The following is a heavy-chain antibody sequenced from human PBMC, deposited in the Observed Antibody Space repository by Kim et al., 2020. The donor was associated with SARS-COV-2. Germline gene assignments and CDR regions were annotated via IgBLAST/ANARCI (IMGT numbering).Heavy chain of an antibody. CDR1: GGSFSGYY. CDR2: INHSGST. J-gene: IGHJ6*02. V-gene: IGHV4-34*01. Sequence: SETLSLTCAVYGGSFSGYYWSWIRQPPGKGLEWIGEINHSGSTNYNPSLKSRVTISVDTSKNQFSLKLSSVTAADTAVYYCARHLSRGWVRYNYYGMDVWGQGTTVTVSS. D-gene: IGHD6-19*01. CDR3: ARHLSRGWVRYNYYGMDV.